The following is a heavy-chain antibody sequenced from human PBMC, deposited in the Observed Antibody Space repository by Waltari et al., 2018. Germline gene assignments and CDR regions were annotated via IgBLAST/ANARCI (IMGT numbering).Heavy chain of an antibody. CDR1: GFPVGNTD. D-gene: IGHD3-16*01. J-gene: IGHJ6*02. CDR2: IYRGGNT. CDR3: ARNVGELGV. Sequence: EVQLVASGGGLVQPGGSLRLSGVHSGFPVGNTDPGWVRQATGKGLEWVSLIYRGGNTRYADSVKGRFTISRDGSKNTVYLQMTSLRAEDTAVYYCARNVGELGVWGQGTTVTVSS. V-gene: IGHV3-66*01.